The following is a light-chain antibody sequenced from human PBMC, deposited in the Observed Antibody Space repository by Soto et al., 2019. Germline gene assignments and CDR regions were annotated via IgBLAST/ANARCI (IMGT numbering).Light chain of an antibody. CDR2: EVS. Sequence: QSALTQPASVSGSPGQSITISCTGTSSDVGDYNYVSWYQQRPGKAPKLMIYEVSNRPSGISYRFSGSKSGNTASLTISGLQPEDEADYYCTSYTGSSTLVFGGGTKLTVL. CDR1: SSDVGDYNY. J-gene: IGLJ2*01. V-gene: IGLV2-14*01. CDR3: TSYTGSSTLV.